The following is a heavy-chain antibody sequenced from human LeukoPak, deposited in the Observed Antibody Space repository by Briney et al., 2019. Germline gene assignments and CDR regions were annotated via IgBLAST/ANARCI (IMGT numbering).Heavy chain of an antibody. CDR3: ASRRRDGYNSPPGY. Sequence: KPSETLSLTCAVYGGSFSGYYCSWIRQPPGKGLEWIGEINHSGSTNYNPSLKSRVTISVDTSKNPFSLKLRSVTAADTAVYYCASRRRDGYNSPPGYWGQGTLVTVSS. J-gene: IGHJ4*02. D-gene: IGHD5-24*01. V-gene: IGHV4-34*01. CDR2: INHSGST. CDR1: GGSFSGYY.